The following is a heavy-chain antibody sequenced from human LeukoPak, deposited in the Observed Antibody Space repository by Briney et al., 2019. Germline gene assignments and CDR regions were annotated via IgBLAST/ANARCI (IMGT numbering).Heavy chain of an antibody. CDR1: GYTFTGYY. J-gene: IGHJ4*02. V-gene: IGHV1-2*02. CDR2: INPNSGGT. D-gene: IGHD3-22*01. CDR3: ARGGGYYDSSGYYW. Sequence: GASVKVSCKASGYTFTGYYMHWVRQAPGQGLEWMGWINPNSGGTNYAQKFQGRVTMTRDTSISTAYMELRRLRPDAPAVYYCARGGGYYDSSGYYWWGQGTLVTVSS.